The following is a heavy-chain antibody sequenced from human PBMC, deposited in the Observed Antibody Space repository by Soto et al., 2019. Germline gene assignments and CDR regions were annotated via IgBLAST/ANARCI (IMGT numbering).Heavy chain of an antibody. J-gene: IGHJ5*02. Sequence: PGGSLRLSCAASGFTFSSYGMHWVRQAPGKGLECVAVISYDGSNKYYADSVKGRFTISRDNSKDTLYLQMNSLRAEDTAVYYCAKGLYCSSTSCYVFGNWFDPWGQGTLVTVSS. CDR1: GFTFSSYG. CDR2: ISYDGSNK. CDR3: AKGLYCSSTSCYVFGNWFDP. V-gene: IGHV3-30*18. D-gene: IGHD2-2*01.